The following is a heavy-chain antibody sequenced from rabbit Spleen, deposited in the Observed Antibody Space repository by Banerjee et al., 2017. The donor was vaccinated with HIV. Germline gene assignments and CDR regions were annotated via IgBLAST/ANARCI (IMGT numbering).Heavy chain of an antibody. CDR3: ARDTSSSFSSYGMDL. J-gene: IGHJ6*01. V-gene: IGHV1S40*01. D-gene: IGHD1-1*01. CDR2: IDTGDSGFT. Sequence: QSLEESGGDLVKPGASLTLTCTASGVSFSSSSYMCWVRQAPGKGLEWIACIDTGDSGFTYFATWAKGRFTISKTSSTTVTLQLTRLTAADTATYFCARDTSSSFSSYGMDLWGPGTLVTVS. CDR1: GVSFSSSSY.